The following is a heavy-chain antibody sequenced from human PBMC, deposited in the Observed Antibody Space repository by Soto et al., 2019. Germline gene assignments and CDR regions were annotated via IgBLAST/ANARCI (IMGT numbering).Heavy chain of an antibody. V-gene: IGHV5-51*01. Sequence: PGESLKISCVGSGFSFSRYTVGWVRQVPGKGLEWMGVIHPGDSDTIYSPSFQGQVTISADKSISTAYLQWSSLKASDTAMYYCNLSYGDYYYYYYGIDVWGQGTTVTVSS. D-gene: IGHD4-17*01. CDR1: GFSFSRYT. J-gene: IGHJ6*02. CDR3: NLSYGDYYYYYYGIDV. CDR2: IHPGDSDT.